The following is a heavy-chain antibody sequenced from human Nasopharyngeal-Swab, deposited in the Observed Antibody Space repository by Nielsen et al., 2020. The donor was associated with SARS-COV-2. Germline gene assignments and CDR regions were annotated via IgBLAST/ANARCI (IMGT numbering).Heavy chain of an antibody. V-gene: IGHV3-30-3*01. CDR1: GFTFATYN. D-gene: IGHD3-3*01. J-gene: IGHJ5*02. CDR2: ISYDGSNK. CDR3: ASAKLRFLEWLSIIESSFGWFDP. Sequence: GESLKISCAASGFTFATYNMNWVRQAPGKGLEWVAVISYDGSNKYYADSVKGRFTISRDNSKNTLYLQMNSLRAEDTAVYYCASAKLRFLEWLSIIESSFGWFDPWGQGTLVTVSS.